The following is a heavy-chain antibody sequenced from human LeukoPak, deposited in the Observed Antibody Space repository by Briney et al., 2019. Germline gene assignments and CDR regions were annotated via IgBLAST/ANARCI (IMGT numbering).Heavy chain of an antibody. V-gene: IGHV4-59*08. CDR3: ARQSGISSFYYYYGMDA. D-gene: IGHD6-13*01. CDR2: IYYSGST. Sequence: SETLSLTCTVSGGSISSYYWSWIRQPPGKGLEWIGYIYYSGSTNYNPSLKSRVTISVDTSKNQFSLKLSSVTAADTAVYYCARQSGISSFYYYYGMDAWGQGTTVTVSS. CDR1: GGSISSYY. J-gene: IGHJ6*02.